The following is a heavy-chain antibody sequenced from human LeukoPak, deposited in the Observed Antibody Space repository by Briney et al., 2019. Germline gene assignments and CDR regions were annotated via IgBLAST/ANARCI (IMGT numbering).Heavy chain of an antibody. CDR2: IRSSSSII. D-gene: IGHD4-11*01. CDR1: GFTFNTYS. CDR3: ARSAPLTTISLFDY. V-gene: IGHV3-48*02. Sequence: HPGGSLRLSCAASGFTFNTYSMNWVRQAPGKGLEWISYIRSSSSIIYYADSVKGRFTVSRDNAKNSLFLQMNSLRDEDTAVYYCARSAPLTTISLFDYWGPGTLVTVSS. J-gene: IGHJ4*02.